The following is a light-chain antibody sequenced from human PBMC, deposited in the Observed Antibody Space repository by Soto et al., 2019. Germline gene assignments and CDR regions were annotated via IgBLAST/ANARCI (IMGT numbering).Light chain of an antibody. CDR1: SSDVGAYNY. V-gene: IGLV2-14*01. CDR2: GVT. CDR3: SSYARGSTYV. J-gene: IGLJ1*01. Sequence: SALTQPASVSGSPGQSITISCTGTSSDVGAYNYVSWYLQYPGKAPKLLIYGVTNRPSGVSDRFSGSKSGNTASLTISGLQAEDETDYYCSSYARGSTYVFGTGTKVTVL.